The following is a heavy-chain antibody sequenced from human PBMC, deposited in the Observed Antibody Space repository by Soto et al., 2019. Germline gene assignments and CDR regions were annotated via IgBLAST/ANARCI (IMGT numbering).Heavy chain of an antibody. CDR2: IAPGNGKT. V-gene: IGHV1-3*01. Sequence: QVPLVQSGAEVKKPGASVKVFCKASGYTFTDYAIHWVRQAPGQRLELMGWIAPGNGKTKYSQNFQGRVTITRDTSATTAYMELSSLRSEDTAVYYCAKGSRMWTPDYWGQGTLVTVSS. CDR3: AKGSRMWTPDY. CDR1: GYTFTDYA. D-gene: IGHD2-21*01. J-gene: IGHJ4*02.